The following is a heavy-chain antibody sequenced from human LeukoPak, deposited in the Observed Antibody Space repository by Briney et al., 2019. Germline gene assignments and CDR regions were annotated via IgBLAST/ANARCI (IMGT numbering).Heavy chain of an antibody. CDR2: IYYSGST. D-gene: IGHD6-19*01. J-gene: IGHJ4*02. CDR1: GGSISCSSYY. Sequence: SETLSLTCTVSGGSISCSSYYWGWIRQPPGKGLEWIGSIYYSGSTYYNPSLKSRVTISVDTSKNQFSLKLSSVTAADTAVYYCASDWQWVFDYWGQGTLVTVSS. V-gene: IGHV4-39*01. CDR3: ASDWQWVFDY.